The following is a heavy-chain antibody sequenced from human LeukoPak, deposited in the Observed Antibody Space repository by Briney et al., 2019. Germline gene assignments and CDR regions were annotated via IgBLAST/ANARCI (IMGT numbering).Heavy chain of an antibody. J-gene: IGHJ2*01. CDR3: AREYCSSTSCYPNDWYFDL. CDR1: GGSISSGSYY. CDR2: IYTSGST. Sequence: SQTLSLTCTVSGGSISSGSYYWSWIRQPAGKGLEWIGRIYTSGSTNYNPSLKSRVTISVDTPKNQFSLKLSSVTAADTAVYYCAREYCSSTSCYPNDWYFDLWGRGTLVTVSS. V-gene: IGHV4-61*02. D-gene: IGHD2-2*01.